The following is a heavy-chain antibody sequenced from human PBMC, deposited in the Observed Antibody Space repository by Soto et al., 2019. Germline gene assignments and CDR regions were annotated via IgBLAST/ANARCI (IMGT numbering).Heavy chain of an antibody. CDR1: GFTFSSYG. J-gene: IGHJ4*02. CDR3: AKEGPITNWYFDY. Sequence: QVQLVESGGGVVQPGRSLRLSCAASGFTFSSYGMHWVRQAPGKGLEWVTVISYDGKVAYYADSVKGRFTISRDNSKNTLYLQMNSLRTEDAAMYYCAKEGPITNWYFDYWGQGTPVNVPS. D-gene: IGHD1-1*01. CDR2: ISYDGKVA. V-gene: IGHV3-30*18.